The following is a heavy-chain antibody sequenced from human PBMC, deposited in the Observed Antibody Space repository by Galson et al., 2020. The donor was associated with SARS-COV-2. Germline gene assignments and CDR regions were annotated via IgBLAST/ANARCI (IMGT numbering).Heavy chain of an antibody. CDR2: INPNSGGT. D-gene: IGHD5-18*01. V-gene: IGHV1-2*02. Sequence: ASVKVSCKASGYTFTGYYMHWVRQAPGQGLAWMGWINPNSGGTNSAQKFQGRVTMTRETSISIAYIELSRLRSDDTAVYYCARDGTAMVTNGFDIWGQGTMVTVSS. CDR1: GYTFTGYY. CDR3: ARDGTAMVTNGFDI. J-gene: IGHJ3*02.